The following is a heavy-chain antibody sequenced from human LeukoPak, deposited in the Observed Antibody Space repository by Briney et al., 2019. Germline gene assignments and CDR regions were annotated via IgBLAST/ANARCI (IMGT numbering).Heavy chain of an antibody. J-gene: IGHJ5*02. D-gene: IGHD3-3*02. V-gene: IGHV4-61*02. CDR1: GGSISSGSYY. CDR3: ARDVEALRRGIRLNWFDP. CDR2: IYTSGST. Sequence: SKTLSLTCTVSGGSISSGSYYWSWIRQPAGKGLERIGRIYTSGSTNYNPSLKSRVTISVDTSKNQFSLKLSSVTAADTAVYYCARDVEALRRGIRLNWFDPWGQGTLVTVSS.